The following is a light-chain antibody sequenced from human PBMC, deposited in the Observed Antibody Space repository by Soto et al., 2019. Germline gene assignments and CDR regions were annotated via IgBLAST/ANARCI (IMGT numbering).Light chain of an antibody. Sequence: QSALTQPPSASGSPGQSVTISCTGTSSDVGGNDHVSWYQQHPGKAPQLMIYDVTRRPSGVPDRFSGSKSGNTASLTVSGLQADDEADYYCSSYAVRNNLLFGGGTKVTVL. CDR2: DVT. CDR1: SSDVGGNDH. V-gene: IGLV2-8*01. CDR3: SSYAVRNNLL. J-gene: IGLJ2*01.